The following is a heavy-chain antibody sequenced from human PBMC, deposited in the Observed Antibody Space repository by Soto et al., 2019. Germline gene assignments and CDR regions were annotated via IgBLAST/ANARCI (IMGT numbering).Heavy chain of an antibody. CDR2: VKEDGSEL. CDR1: GFNVMSYW. D-gene: IGHD3-16*01. CDR3: ARDIGFDYVN. J-gene: IGHJ4*02. V-gene: IGHV3-7*01. Sequence: GSLRLSCAVSGFNVMSYWMSWVRQAPGKGLEWVASVKEDGSELYYLHSVRGRFSISRDSAGNALHLTMNYLSAEDTGVYFCARDIGFDYVNWGQGIPVTVSS.